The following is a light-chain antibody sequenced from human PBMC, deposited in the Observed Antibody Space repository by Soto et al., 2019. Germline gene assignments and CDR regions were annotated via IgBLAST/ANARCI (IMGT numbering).Light chain of an antibody. CDR2: GAS. J-gene: IGKJ5*01. CDR1: QSVSSY. CDR3: QQYGSSVT. Sequence: IVLTQSPATLSVSPGDTATLSCRANQSVSSYLAWYQQKPGQAPRLLIYGASSRATGIPDRFSGSGSGTDFTLTISRLEPEDFAVYYCQQYGSSVTFGQGTRLEIK. V-gene: IGKV3-20*01.